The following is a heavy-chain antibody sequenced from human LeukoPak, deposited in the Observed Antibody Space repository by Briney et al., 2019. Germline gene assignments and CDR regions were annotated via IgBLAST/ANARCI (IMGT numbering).Heavy chain of an antibody. D-gene: IGHD1-7*01. V-gene: IGHV3-66*01. J-gene: IGHJ6*02. CDR3: AGGGTDYYSGIDV. CDR2: IYSGGRT. CDR1: GFTVSTNY. Sequence: PGGSLRLSCAASGFTVSTNYMIWVRQAPGKGLEWVSVIYSGGRTYYADSVKGIFTISRDNSKNTVFLQMDSLRAEDTAVYYCAGGGTDYYSGIDVWGQGTAVTVSS.